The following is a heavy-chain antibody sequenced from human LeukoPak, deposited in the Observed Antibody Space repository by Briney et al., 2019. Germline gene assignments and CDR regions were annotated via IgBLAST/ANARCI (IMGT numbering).Heavy chain of an antibody. V-gene: IGHV4-38-2*01. Sequence: GSLRLSCAASGFTFSSYSMNWIRQPPGKGLEWIGSIYHSGSTYYNPSLKSRVTISVDTSKNQFSLKLSSVTAADTAVYYCARLASGRRIDYWGQGTLVTVSS. CDR1: GFTFSSYS. CDR3: ARLASGRRIDY. J-gene: IGHJ4*02. D-gene: IGHD1-26*01. CDR2: IYHSGST.